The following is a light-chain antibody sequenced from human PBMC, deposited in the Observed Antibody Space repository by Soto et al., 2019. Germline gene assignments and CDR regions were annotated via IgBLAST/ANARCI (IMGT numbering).Light chain of an antibody. J-gene: IGLJ3*02. CDR1: SSDIGGYNY. CDR2: DVS. V-gene: IGLV2-11*01. CDR3: CSYAGSSTWV. Sequence: QSALTQPASVSGSPGQSITVSCTGTSSDIGGYNYVSWYQQYPGKAPRLIIYDVSKWPSGVPDRFSGSKSGNTASLTISGLQAEDEADYYCCSYAGSSTWVFGGGTKLTVL.